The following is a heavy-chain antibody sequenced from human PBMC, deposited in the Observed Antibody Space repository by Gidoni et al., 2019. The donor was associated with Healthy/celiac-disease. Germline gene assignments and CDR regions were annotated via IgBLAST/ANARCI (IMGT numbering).Heavy chain of an antibody. CDR2: ISSSGSTI. Sequence: VQLVESGGGLVKPGGSLRLSCAASGFTFSDYYMSWIRQAPGKGLEWVSYISSSGSTIYYADAVKGRFTISRDNAKNSLYLQMNSLRAEDTAVYYCASGRGDGRFLEWFSHFDYWGQGTLVTVSS. J-gene: IGHJ4*02. CDR1: GFTFSDYY. V-gene: IGHV3-11*01. D-gene: IGHD3-3*01. CDR3: ASGRGDGRFLEWFSHFDY.